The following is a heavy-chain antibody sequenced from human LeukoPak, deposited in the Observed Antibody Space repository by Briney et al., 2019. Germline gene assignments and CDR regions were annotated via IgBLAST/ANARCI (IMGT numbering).Heavy chain of an antibody. CDR2: ISSSGSTI. V-gene: IGHV3-48*03. Sequence: QPGGSLRLSCAASGFTFSSYEMNWVRQAPGKGLEWVSYISSSGSTIYYADSVKGRFTISRDNAKNSLYLQMNSLRAEDTAVYYCAREEYSSSSGFDPWGQETLVTVSS. CDR1: GFTFSSYE. D-gene: IGHD6-6*01. CDR3: AREEYSSSSGFDP. J-gene: IGHJ5*02.